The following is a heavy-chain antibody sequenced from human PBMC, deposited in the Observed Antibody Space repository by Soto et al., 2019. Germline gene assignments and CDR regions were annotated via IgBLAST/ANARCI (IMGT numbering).Heavy chain of an antibody. J-gene: IGHJ4*02. CDR1: SGSISSSNW. D-gene: IGHD2-8*01. V-gene: IGHV4-4*02. CDR3: ARDSIYCTNGVCYRGTFDY. CDR2: IYHSGST. Sequence: SETLSLTCAVSSGSISSSNWWSWVRQPPGKGLEWIGEIYHSGSTNYNPSLKSRVTISVDKSKNQFSLKLSSVTAADTAVYYCARDSIYCTNGVCYRGTFDYWGQGTLVIVSS.